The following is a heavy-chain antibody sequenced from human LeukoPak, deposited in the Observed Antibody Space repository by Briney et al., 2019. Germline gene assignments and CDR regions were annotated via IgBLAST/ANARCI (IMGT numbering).Heavy chain of an antibody. J-gene: IGHJ4*02. D-gene: IGHD1-7*01. CDR2: IFYSGST. Sequence: SETLSLTCTVSGGSISTSNYYWGWIRQPPGKGLEWIGNIFYSGSTYYGPSLKSRLTISLDTSRNQFSLKLSSVTAADTAVYYCAKNAGDWNYEFDYWGQGTLVTVSS. CDR1: GGSISTSNYY. CDR3: AKNAGDWNYEFDY. V-gene: IGHV4-39*07.